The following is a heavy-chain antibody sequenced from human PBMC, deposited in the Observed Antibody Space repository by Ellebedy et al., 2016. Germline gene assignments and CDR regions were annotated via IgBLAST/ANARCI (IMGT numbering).Heavy chain of an antibody. Sequence: GGSLRLSCEGSGIIFTTYEMSWVRQAPGKGLEWVAVIWYDGSNKYYADSVKGRFTISRDNSKNTLSLQMNSLRAEDTAVYYCARDGGARVYYYGSGSYLDYWGQGTLVTVSS. J-gene: IGHJ4*02. CDR3: ARDGGARVYYYGSGSYLDY. D-gene: IGHD3-10*01. V-gene: IGHV3-33*08. CDR2: IWYDGSNK. CDR1: GIIFTTYE.